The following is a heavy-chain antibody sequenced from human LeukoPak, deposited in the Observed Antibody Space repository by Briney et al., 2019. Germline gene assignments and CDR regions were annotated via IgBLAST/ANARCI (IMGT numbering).Heavy chain of an antibody. D-gene: IGHD3-22*01. V-gene: IGHV1-18*01. J-gene: IGHJ3*02. CDR3: ARDLKGGYYPTHAFDI. Sequence: ASVKVSCKASGYTFTSYGISWVRQGPGQGLEWMGWISAYNGNTNYAQKLQGRVTMTTDTSTSTAYMELRSLRSDDTAVYYCARDLKGGYYPTHAFDIWGQGTMVTVSS. CDR1: GYTFTSYG. CDR2: ISAYNGNT.